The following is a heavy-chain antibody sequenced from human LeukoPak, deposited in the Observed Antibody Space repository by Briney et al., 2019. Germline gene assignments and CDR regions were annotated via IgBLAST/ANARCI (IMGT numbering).Heavy chain of an antibody. Sequence: PGGSLRLSCEASGFTFSNYWMNWVRQSPGKGLEWVANINGDGSEKYYVDSVKGRFTISRDNAKNSLYMQMNSPRAEDTAVYYCGRGLSSAVDIWGQGTMVSVSS. CDR1: GFTFSNYW. V-gene: IGHV3-7*04. D-gene: IGHD2/OR15-2a*01. CDR3: GRGLSSAVDI. CDR2: INGDGSEK. J-gene: IGHJ3*02.